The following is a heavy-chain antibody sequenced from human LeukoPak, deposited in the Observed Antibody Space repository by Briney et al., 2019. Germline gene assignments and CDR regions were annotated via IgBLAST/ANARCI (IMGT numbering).Heavy chain of an antibody. V-gene: IGHV3-33*08. D-gene: IGHD2-15*01. CDR3: ARVIGWSLFDC. CDR2: IWYDGSKE. CDR1: GFTFSDYY. Sequence: PGGSLRLSCAASGFTFSDYYMSWIRQAPGKGLEWVAVIWYDGSKEYLADSVKGRFTISRDNSKNTVYLQMNSLKTEDTAVYYCARVIGWSLFDCWGQGTLVTVSS. J-gene: IGHJ4*02.